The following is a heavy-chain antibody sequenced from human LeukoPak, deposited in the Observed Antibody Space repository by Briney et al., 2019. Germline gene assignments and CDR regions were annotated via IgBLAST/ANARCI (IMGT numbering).Heavy chain of an antibody. Sequence: SETLSLTCTVSGGSISSSSYYWGWIRQPPGKGLEWIGSIYYSGSTYYNPSLKSRGTISVDTSKNQFSLKLSSVTAADTAVYYCARYLPRGTMVRGVDYWGQGTLVTVSS. D-gene: IGHD3-10*01. V-gene: IGHV4-39*01. CDR1: GGSISSSSYY. J-gene: IGHJ4*02. CDR2: IYYSGST. CDR3: ARYLPRGTMVRGVDY.